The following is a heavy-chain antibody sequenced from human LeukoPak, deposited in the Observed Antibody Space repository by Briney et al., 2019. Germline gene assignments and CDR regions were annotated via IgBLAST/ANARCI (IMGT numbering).Heavy chain of an antibody. D-gene: IGHD5-18*01. CDR3: AKDPDSYGSYYFAY. CDR2: ISGSGGST. Sequence: PGGSLRLSCAASGFTFSSYAMSWVRQAPGKRLEWVSAISGSGGSTYYADSVKGRFTISRDNSKNTLYLQMNSLRAEDTAVYYCAKDPDSYGSYYFAYWGQGTLVTVSS. J-gene: IGHJ4*02. CDR1: GFTFSSYA. V-gene: IGHV3-23*01.